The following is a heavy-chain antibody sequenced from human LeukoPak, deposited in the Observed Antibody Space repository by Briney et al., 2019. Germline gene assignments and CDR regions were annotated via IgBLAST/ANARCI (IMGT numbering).Heavy chain of an antibody. Sequence: PGGSLRLSCAASGFTFSGSAMHWVRQASGKGLEWVGRIRSKANSYATIYAASVKGRFTVSRDDSKNTAYLQMNSLKTEDTAVYYCTRHLDGIAAYDYWGQGSLVTVSS. CDR1: GFTFSGSA. D-gene: IGHD6-13*01. CDR3: TRHLDGIAAYDY. J-gene: IGHJ4*02. CDR2: IRSKANSYAT. V-gene: IGHV3-73*01.